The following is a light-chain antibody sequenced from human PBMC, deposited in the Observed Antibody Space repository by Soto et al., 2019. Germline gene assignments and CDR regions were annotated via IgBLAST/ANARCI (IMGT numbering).Light chain of an antibody. V-gene: IGLV2-11*01. Sequence: QSALTQPRSVSGCPGQSVTISCTGTSSDVGGYNYVSWYQQHPGKAPKVMIYDVSKRPSGGPDRFSGSKSGNTASLTISGLQAEDEADYYCCSYVGTNTSYVFGTGTKVTVL. CDR1: SSDVGGYNY. J-gene: IGLJ1*01. CDR3: CSYVGTNTSYV. CDR2: DVS.